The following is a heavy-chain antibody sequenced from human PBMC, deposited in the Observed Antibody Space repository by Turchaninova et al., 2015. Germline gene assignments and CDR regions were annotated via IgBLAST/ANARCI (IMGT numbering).Heavy chain of an antibody. V-gene: IGHV1-3*01. J-gene: IGHJ4*02. D-gene: IGHD6-19*01. CDR2: INAGNGNT. CDR3: AKDGSRISVAGNMYYFDH. Sequence: QVHLVQSGAEVKKPGASVKVSCKAYGSSFTTYAIHWVRQAPGQPLAWMGWINAGNGNTTYSQEFQGRVSITRDTSARTVYMEVSSLKSEDTALYFCAKDGSRISVAGNMYYFDHWGQGTLVSVSS. CDR1: GSSFTTYA.